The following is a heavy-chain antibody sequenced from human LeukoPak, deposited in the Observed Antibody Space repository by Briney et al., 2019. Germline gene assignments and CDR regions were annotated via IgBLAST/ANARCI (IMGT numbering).Heavy chain of an antibody. CDR1: GASISSSSYY. D-gene: IGHD1-26*01. CDR3: ARERSSGSYPLDFDY. J-gene: IGHJ4*02. V-gene: IGHV4-39*07. Sequence: SETLSLTCTVSGASISSSSYYWGWIRQPPGKGLEWIGNIYYSGSTNYNPSLKSRVTISVDTSKNQFSLKLSSVTAADTAVYYCARERSSGSYPLDFDYWGQGTLVTVSS. CDR2: IYYSGST.